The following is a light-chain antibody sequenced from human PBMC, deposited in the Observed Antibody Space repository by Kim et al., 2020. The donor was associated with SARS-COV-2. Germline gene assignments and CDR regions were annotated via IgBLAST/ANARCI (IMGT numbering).Light chain of an antibody. Sequence: ALGQTVRITCHRDSHRSYYATWYQQKPGQAPILVIYGKNNRPSGSPDRFSGSSSGNTASLTITGTQAGDEADYYCNSRDSNDNVVFGGGTQLTVL. V-gene: IGLV3-19*01. J-gene: IGLJ2*01. CDR2: GKN. CDR1: SHRSYY. CDR3: NSRDSNDNVV.